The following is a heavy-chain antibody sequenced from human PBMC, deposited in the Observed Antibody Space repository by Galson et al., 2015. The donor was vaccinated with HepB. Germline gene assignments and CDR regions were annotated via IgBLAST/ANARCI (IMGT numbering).Heavy chain of an antibody. CDR3: ATSEPPRERTFDY. D-gene: IGHD1-26*01. CDR1: GYTFTSYA. CDR2: INAGNGNT. J-gene: IGHJ4*02. Sequence: SVKVSCKASGYTFTSYAMHWVRQAPGQRLEWMGWINAGNGNTKYSQKFQGRVTITRDTSASTAYMELSSLRSEDTAVYYCATSEPPRERTFDYWGQGTLVTVSS. V-gene: IGHV1-3*01.